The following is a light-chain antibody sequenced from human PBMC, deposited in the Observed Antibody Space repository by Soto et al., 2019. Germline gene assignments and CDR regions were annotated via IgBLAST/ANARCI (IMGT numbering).Light chain of an antibody. V-gene: IGLV2-23*02. Sequence: QSALTQPASVSGSLGQSINISCTGTTSNVGGFNLVSWYQQHRGKAPKVILYEVSRRPSGISDRFSGSKSGNTASLTISGLRAEDEADYYCQSFDRDLNGYVFGSGTKLTVL. CDR1: TSNVGGFNL. CDR3: QSFDRDLNGYV. J-gene: IGLJ1*01. CDR2: EVS.